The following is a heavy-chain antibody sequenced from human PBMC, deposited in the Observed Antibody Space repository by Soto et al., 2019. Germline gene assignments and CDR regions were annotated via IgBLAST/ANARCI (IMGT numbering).Heavy chain of an antibody. CDR1: GFTFDDYA. J-gene: IGHJ6*02. D-gene: IGHD6-13*01. CDR3: AKDMRGGSSSSRYYYGLDV. V-gene: IGHV3-9*01. CDR2: ISWNSGTI. Sequence: GGSLRLSCAASGFTFDDYAMHWVRQAPGKGLEWVSGISWNSGTIVYADSVKGRFTISRDDAKNSLYLQMNSLRGEDTALYYCAKDMRGGSSSSRYYYGLDVWGQGTTVTVS.